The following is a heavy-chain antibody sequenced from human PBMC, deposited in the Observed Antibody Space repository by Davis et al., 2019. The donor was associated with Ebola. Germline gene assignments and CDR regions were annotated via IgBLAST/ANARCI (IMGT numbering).Heavy chain of an antibody. J-gene: IGHJ4*02. Sequence: MPSETLSLTCAVYGGSFSGYYWSWIRQPPGKGLEWIGEINHSGSTKYNPSLKSRVTISVDTSKNQFSLKLRSVTAADTAVYYCVRGSDAYKTGYWGQGTLVTVSS. CDR1: GGSFSGYY. V-gene: IGHV4-34*01. D-gene: IGHD5-24*01. CDR3: VRGSDAYKTGY. CDR2: INHSGST.